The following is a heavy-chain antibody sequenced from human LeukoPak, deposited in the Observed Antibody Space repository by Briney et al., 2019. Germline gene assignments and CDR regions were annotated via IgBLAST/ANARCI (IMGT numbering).Heavy chain of an antibody. Sequence: SETLSLTCTVSGGSISSYYWSWIRQPPGKGLEWIGYIYYSGSTNYNPSLKSRVTISVDTSKNQFYLKLSSVTAADTAVYYCARLAGIPAYYFDYWGQGTLVTVSP. CDR1: GGSISSYY. V-gene: IGHV4-59*01. CDR2: IYYSGST. J-gene: IGHJ4*02. CDR3: ARLAGIPAYYFDY.